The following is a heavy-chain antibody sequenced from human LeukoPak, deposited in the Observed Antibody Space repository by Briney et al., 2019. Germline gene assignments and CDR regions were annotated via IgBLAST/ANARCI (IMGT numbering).Heavy chain of an antibody. V-gene: IGHV1-69*02. CDR3: ASAVEEGTPNFDY. CDR1: GGTFSSYT. J-gene: IGHJ4*02. CDR2: IIPILGIA. Sequence: SVKVSCKASGGTFSSYTISWVRQAPGQGLEWMGRIIPILGIANYAQKFQGRVTITADKSTSTAYTELSSLRSEDTAVYYCASAVEEGTPNFDYWGQGTLVTVSS. D-gene: IGHD3-10*01.